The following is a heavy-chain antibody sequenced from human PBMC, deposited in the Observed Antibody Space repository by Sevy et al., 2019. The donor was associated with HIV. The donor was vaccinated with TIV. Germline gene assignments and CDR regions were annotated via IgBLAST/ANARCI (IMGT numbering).Heavy chain of an antibody. CDR3: ARAFCSGGRCYSLAY. CDR2: ISPHNGDT. D-gene: IGHD2-15*01. J-gene: IGHJ4*02. CDR1: GYTFTTYR. V-gene: IGHV1-18*04. Sequence: ASVKVSCKASGYTFTTYRITWVRQAPGQGLEWMGWISPHNGDTNYAQKDRGRVTMTTDTSTSTAYMELRSLRSDDTAVYYCARAFCSGGRCYSLAYWDQGTLVTVSS.